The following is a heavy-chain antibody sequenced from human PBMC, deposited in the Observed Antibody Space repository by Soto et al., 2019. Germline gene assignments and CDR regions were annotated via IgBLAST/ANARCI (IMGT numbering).Heavy chain of an antibody. D-gene: IGHD2-15*01. Sequence: QVQLVQSGAEVKKPGSSVKVSCKASGGTFSSYAISWVRQAPGQGLEWMGGIIPIFGTANYAQKFQGRVTITADESTSTAYMELSSLRSEDTAVYYCARVSFLCSGGSCYGRGIDYWGQGTLVTVSS. CDR2: IIPIFGTA. CDR3: ARVSFLCSGGSCYGRGIDY. CDR1: GGTFSSYA. V-gene: IGHV1-69*01. J-gene: IGHJ4*02.